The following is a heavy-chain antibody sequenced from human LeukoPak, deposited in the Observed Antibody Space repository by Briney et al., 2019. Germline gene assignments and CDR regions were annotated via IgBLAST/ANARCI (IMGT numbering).Heavy chain of an antibody. V-gene: IGHV3-48*02. D-gene: IGHD3-9*01. CDR3: ARVILTGYYNPLDY. Sequence: GGSLRLSCAASGFTFSTYSMSWVRQAPGKGLEWVSYISRSSATIYYADSVKGRFTISRDNAKNSLYLQMNSLSDEDTAVYYCARVILTGYYNPLDYWGQGTLVTVSS. CDR2: ISRSSATI. J-gene: IGHJ4*02. CDR1: GFTFSTYS.